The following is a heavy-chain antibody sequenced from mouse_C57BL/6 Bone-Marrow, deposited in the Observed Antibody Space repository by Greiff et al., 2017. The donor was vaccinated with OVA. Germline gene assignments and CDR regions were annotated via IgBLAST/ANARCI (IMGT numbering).Heavy chain of an antibody. Sequence: VQLQQPGAELVKPGASVKLSCKASGYAFTNYLIEWVKQRPGQGLEWIGVINPGSGGTNYNEKFKGKATLTADKSSSTAYMQLSSLTSEDSAVYFCARYYGSSPYWYFDVWGTGTTVTVSS. D-gene: IGHD1-1*01. CDR1: GYAFTNYL. J-gene: IGHJ1*03. V-gene: IGHV1-54*01. CDR3: ARYYGSSPYWYFDV. CDR2: INPGSGGT.